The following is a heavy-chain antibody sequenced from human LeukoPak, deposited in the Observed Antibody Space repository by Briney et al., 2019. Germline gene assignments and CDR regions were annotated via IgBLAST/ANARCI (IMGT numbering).Heavy chain of an antibody. D-gene: IGHD3-9*01. V-gene: IGHV1-3*03. Sequence: GASVKVSCKASGYTSTSYAMHWVRQAPGQRLEWMGWINAGNGNTKYSQKFQGRVTITADKSTSTAYMELSSLRSEDMAVYYCARARGQGNFDWLSWENYYYGMDVWGQGTTVTVSS. CDR1: GYTSTSYA. CDR2: INAGNGNT. J-gene: IGHJ6*02. CDR3: ARARGQGNFDWLSWENYYYGMDV.